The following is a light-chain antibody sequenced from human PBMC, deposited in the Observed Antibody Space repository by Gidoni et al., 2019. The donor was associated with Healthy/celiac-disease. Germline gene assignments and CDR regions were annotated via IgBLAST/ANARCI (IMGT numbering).Light chain of an antibody. J-gene: IGKJ1*01. CDR3: QQYNNWPPWT. V-gene: IGKV3-15*01. Sequence: EIVMTQSPATLSVSPGERATLSCRASQSVNSNLAWYQQKPGQAPRLLIYGASTRATGIPAKFSGSGSGTEFTFTISSLQSEDFAVYYSQQYNNWPPWTFGQGTKVEIK. CDR2: GAS. CDR1: QSVNSN.